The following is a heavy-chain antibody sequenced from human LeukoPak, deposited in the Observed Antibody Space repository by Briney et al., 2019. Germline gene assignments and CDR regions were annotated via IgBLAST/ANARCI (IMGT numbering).Heavy chain of an antibody. CDR1: GGSFSGYY. J-gene: IGHJ4*02. CDR3: VRGSTGYSPRLYYFDY. Sequence: SETLSLTCAVYGGSFSGYYWSWIRQPPGKGLEWIGYIYYSGSTNYNPSLKSRVTISVDTSKNQFSLKLSSVTAADTAVYYCVRGSTGYSPRLYYFDYWGQGTLVTVSS. V-gene: IGHV4-59*01. CDR2: IYYSGST. D-gene: IGHD5-18*01.